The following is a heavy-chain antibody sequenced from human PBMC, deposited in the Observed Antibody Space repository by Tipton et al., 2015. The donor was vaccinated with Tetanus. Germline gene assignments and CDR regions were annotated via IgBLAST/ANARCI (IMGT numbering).Heavy chain of an antibody. D-gene: IGHD6-25*01. CDR3: ARQADNWFDP. V-gene: IGHV4-39*01. J-gene: IGHJ5*02. CDR2: IYYNGNT. CDR1: GGSLFSGSFY. Sequence: TLSLTCSVSGGSLFSGSFYWAWIRQPPGKGLEWIGNIYYNGNTYYLSSLKSRVTISADTSNNQFSLSLRSVTAADTAVYYCARQADNWFDPWGQGTLVTVS.